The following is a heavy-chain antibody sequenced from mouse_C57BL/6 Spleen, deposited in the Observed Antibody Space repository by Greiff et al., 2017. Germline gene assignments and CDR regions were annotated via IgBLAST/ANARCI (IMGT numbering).Heavy chain of an antibody. CDR1: GYTFTSYW. Sequence: QVQLQQPGAELVKPGASVTLSCKASGYTFTSYWMHWVKQRPGQGLEWIGMIHPNSGSTNYNEKFKSKATLTVDKSSSTAYMQLSSLTSEDSAVXYGARSYGSSYYCAMDYWGQGTSVTVSS. D-gene: IGHD1-1*01. CDR3: ARSYGSSYYCAMDY. V-gene: IGHV1-64*01. J-gene: IGHJ4*01. CDR2: IHPNSGST.